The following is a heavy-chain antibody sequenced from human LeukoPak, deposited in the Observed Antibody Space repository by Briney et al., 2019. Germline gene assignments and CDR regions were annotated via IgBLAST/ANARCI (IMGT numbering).Heavy chain of an antibody. CDR2: ILYDGSSE. Sequence: GRSLRLSCAASGFTFRSYSMHWVRQAPGKGLEWVALILYDGSSEYYADSVKGRFTISRDNSKNALYLQMNSLRVEDTALYYCATRGGGYSGYDPDYWGQGTLVTVSS. CDR1: GFTFRSYS. D-gene: IGHD5-12*01. CDR3: ATRGGGYSGYDPDY. V-gene: IGHV3-30*04. J-gene: IGHJ4*02.